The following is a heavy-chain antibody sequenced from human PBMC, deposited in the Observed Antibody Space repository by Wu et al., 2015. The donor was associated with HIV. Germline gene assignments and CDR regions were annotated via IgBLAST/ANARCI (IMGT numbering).Heavy chain of an antibody. V-gene: IGHV1-69*11. CDR2: IAPIGSP. CDR3: ARGVDIVTTSPPGY. CDR1: GYTFTSHG. D-gene: IGHD5-12*01. J-gene: IGHJ4*02. Sequence: QVQLVQSGGEVKKPGASVKVSCKASGYTFTSHGINWVRQAPGQGLEWMGRIAPIGSPKYAQKFQGRLIISADGSTNIVYMELSSLRSEDTAVYYCARGVDIVTTSPPGYWGQGRWSPSPQ.